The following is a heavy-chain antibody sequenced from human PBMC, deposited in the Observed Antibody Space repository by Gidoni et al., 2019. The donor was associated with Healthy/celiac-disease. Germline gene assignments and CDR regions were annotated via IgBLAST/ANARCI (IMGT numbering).Heavy chain of an antibody. V-gene: IGHV3-48*03. D-gene: IGHD4-17*01. J-gene: IGHJ6*02. CDR2: ISSSGSTI. Sequence: EVQLVESGGGLVQPGGSLRLSCAASGFTFSSYEMNWVRQAPGKGLEWVSYISSSGSTIYYADSVKGRFTISRDNAKNSLYLQMNSLRAEDTAVYYCARDFWDYGDLPAWYYGMDVWGQGTTVTVSS. CDR3: ARDFWDYGDLPAWYYGMDV. CDR1: GFTFSSYE.